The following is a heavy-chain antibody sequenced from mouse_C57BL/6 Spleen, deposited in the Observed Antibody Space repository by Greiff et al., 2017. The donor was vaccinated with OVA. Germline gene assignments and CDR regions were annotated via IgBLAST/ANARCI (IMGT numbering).Heavy chain of an antibody. D-gene: IGHD1-1*02. CDR1: GYTFTDYY. J-gene: IGHJ2*01. CDR2: INPNNGGT. CDR3: ARSPAYYGGGGCFDY. Sequence: EVQLQQSGPELVKPGASVKISCKASGYTFTDYYMNWVKQSHGKSLEWIGDINPNNGGTSYNQKFKGKATLTVDKSSSTAYMELRSLTSEDSAVYYCARSPAYYGGGGCFDYWGQGTTLTVSA. V-gene: IGHV1-26*01.